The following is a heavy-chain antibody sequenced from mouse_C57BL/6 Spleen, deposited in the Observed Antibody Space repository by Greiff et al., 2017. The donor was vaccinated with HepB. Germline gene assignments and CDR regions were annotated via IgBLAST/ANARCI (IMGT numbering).Heavy chain of an antibody. Sequence: VQLKQSGPELVKPGASVKISCKASGYSFTGYYMNWVKQSPEKSLEWIGEINPSTGGTTYNQKFKAKATLTVDKSSSTAYMQLKSLTSEDSAVYYCARRRIYYDYDRGFDYWGQGTTLTVSS. D-gene: IGHD2-4*01. CDR3: ARRRIYYDYDRGFDY. J-gene: IGHJ2*01. CDR1: GYSFTGYY. CDR2: INPSTGGT. V-gene: IGHV1-42*01.